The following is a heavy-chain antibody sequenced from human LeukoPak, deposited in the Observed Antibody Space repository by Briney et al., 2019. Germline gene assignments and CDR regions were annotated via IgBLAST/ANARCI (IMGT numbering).Heavy chain of an antibody. CDR2: TSGDGGST. CDR1: GFTFDDYA. Sequence: PGGSLRLSCAASGFTFDDYAMHWVRQAPGKGLEWVSLTSGDGGSTYYADSVKGRFTISRDNSKNSLYLQMNSLRTEDTALYYCAKARYCSGGSCDTIDYWGQGTLVTVSS. J-gene: IGHJ4*02. D-gene: IGHD2-15*01. V-gene: IGHV3-43*02. CDR3: AKARYCSGGSCDTIDY.